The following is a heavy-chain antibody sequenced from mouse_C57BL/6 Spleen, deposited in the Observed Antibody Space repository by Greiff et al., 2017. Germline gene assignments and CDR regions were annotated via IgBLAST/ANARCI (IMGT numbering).Heavy chain of an antibody. D-gene: IGHD2-2*01. V-gene: IGHV1-55*01. Sequence: QVQLKESGAELVKPGASVKMSCKASGYTFTSYWITWVKQRPGQGLEWIGDIYPGSGSTNYNEKFKSKATLTVDTSSSTAYMQLSSLTSEDSAVYYCARGYGYYFDYWGQGTTLTVSS. CDR3: ARGYGYYFDY. CDR2: IYPGSGST. CDR1: GYTFTSYW. J-gene: IGHJ2*01.